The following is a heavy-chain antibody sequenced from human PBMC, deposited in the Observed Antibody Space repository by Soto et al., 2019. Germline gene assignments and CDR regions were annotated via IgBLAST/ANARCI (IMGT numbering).Heavy chain of an antibody. D-gene: IGHD2-21*01. CDR1: GGSVSSSYW. J-gene: IGHJ5*02. CDR2: IYHSGIT. CDR3: AALPPRIVVVFTEMPT. V-gene: IGHV4-4*02. Sequence: QVQLRESGPRLVKPSGTLSLTCAVSGGSVSSSYWWTWVRQAPGKGLQWIGEIYHSGITNYNPSLRSRVSMSVDKSHNECALSLTSGAAADTAVYDCAALPPRIVVVFTEMPTWGQGILVTVSS.